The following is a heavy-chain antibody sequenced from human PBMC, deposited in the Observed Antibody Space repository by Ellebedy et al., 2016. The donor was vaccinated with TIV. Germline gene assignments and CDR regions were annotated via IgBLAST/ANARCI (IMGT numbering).Heavy chain of an antibody. CDR3: ARDAADSGGKFDY. Sequence: GESLKISCAASGFTVSSNYMNWVRQAPGKGLEWVSVIYSGADGGDTYYADSVKGRFTISRDNSTNTLYIQMNSLRAEDTAVYYCARDAADSGGKFDYWGQGALVTVSS. J-gene: IGHJ4*02. V-gene: IGHV3-53*01. CDR2: IYSGADGGDT. CDR1: GFTVSSNY. D-gene: IGHD4-23*01.